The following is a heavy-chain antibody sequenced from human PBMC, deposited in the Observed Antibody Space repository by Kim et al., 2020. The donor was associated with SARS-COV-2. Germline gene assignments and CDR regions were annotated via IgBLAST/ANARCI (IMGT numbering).Heavy chain of an antibody. CDR3: ARVLRGSTFYYYYYGMDV. D-gene: IGHD3-3*02. V-gene: IGHV4-39*01. Sequence: SETLSLTCTVSGGSTSSSSYYWGWIRQPPGKGLEWIGSIYYSGSTYYNPSLKSRVTISVDTSKNQFSLKLSSVTAADTAVYYCARVLRGSTFYYYYYGMDVWGQGTTVTVSS. CDR1: GGSTSSSSYY. J-gene: IGHJ6*02. CDR2: IYYSGST.